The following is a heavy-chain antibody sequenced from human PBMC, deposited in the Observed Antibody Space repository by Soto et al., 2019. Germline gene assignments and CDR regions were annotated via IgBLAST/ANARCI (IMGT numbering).Heavy chain of an antibody. V-gene: IGHV3-23*01. CDR3: AKGVGVDTAMAL. CDR2: ISGSGGST. Sequence: PGGSLRLSCSASGFTFSSYAMSWVRQAPGKGLEWVSAISGSGGSTYYADSVKGRFTISRGNSKNTLYLQMNSLRAEDTAVYYCAKGVGVDTAMALWGQGTRVTVSS. D-gene: IGHD5-18*01. J-gene: IGHJ4*02. CDR1: GFTFSSYA.